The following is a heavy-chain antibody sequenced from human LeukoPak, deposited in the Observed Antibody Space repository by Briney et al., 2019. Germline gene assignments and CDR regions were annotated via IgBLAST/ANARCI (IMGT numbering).Heavy chain of an antibody. D-gene: IGHD6-6*01. CDR1: GYTFTSYG. J-gene: IGHJ6*03. CDR2: ISAYNGNT. CDR3: ARVGAARPGYYYYYYMDV. Sequence: ASVKVSCKASGYTFTSYGISWVRQAPGQGLEWMGWISAYNGNTNYAQKLQGRVTMTTDTSTSTAYMELRSLRSDDTAVYYCARVGAARPGYYYYYYMDVWGKGTTVTVPS. V-gene: IGHV1-18*01.